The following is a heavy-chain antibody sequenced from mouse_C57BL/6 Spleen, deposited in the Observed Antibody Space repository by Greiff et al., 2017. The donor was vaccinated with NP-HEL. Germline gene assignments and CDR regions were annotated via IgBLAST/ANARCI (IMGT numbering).Heavy chain of an antibody. J-gene: IGHJ1*03. Sequence: VQLQQSGPELVKPGDSVKISCKASGYSFTGYFMNWVMQSHGKSLEWIGRINPYNGDTFYNQKFKGKATLTVDKSSSTAHMELRSLTSEDSAVYYCARWGTTVVPSRYFDVWGTGTTVTVSS. D-gene: IGHD1-1*01. V-gene: IGHV1-20*01. CDR3: ARWGTTVVPSRYFDV. CDR1: GYSFTGYF. CDR2: INPYNGDT.